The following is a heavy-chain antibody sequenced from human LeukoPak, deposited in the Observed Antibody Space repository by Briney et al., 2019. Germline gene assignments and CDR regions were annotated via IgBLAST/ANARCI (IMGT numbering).Heavy chain of an antibody. CDR3: ARRAGAYSHPYDY. J-gene: IGHJ4*02. V-gene: IGHV3-7*03. Sequence: GGSLRLSCAASGFTFSTYWMTWVRQGPGKGLEWVANIRQDGGEAYYVDSVKGRFTISRDNAKASVYLQMNSLRAEDTAVYYCARRAGAYSHPYDYWGQGTLVTVSS. D-gene: IGHD4/OR15-4a*01. CDR1: GFTFSTYW. CDR2: IRQDGGEA.